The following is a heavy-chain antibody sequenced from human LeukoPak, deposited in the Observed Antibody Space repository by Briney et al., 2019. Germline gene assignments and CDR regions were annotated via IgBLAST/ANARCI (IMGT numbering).Heavy chain of an antibody. CDR1: GFTFDDYA. J-gene: IGHJ3*02. Sequence: PGGSLRLSCAASGFTFDDYAMHWVRQAPGKGLEWVSGISWNSGSIGYADSVKGRFTISRDNAKNSPYLQMNSLRAEDMALYYCAKARLSGVPHHAFDIWGQGTMVTVSS. V-gene: IGHV3-9*03. CDR2: ISWNSGSI. CDR3: AKARLSGVPHHAFDI. D-gene: IGHD1-26*01.